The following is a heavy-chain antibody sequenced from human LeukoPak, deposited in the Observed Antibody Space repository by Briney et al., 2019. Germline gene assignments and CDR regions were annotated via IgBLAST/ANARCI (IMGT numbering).Heavy chain of an antibody. D-gene: IGHD3-3*01. CDR2: ISSSGSTI. V-gene: IGHV3-48*03. CDR3: AKQDYDFWSGYYTNYYYYYMDV. Sequence: PGGSLRLSCAASGFTFSSYEMNWVRQAPGKGLEWVSYISSSGSTIYYADSVKGRFTISRDNSKNTLYLQMNSLRAEDTAVYYCAKQDYDFWSGYYTNYYYYYMDVWGKGTTVTVSS. J-gene: IGHJ6*03. CDR1: GFTFSSYE.